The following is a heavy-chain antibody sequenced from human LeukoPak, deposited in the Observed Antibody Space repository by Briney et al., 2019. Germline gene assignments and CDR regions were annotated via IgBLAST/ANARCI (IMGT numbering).Heavy chain of an antibody. D-gene: IGHD3-9*01. Sequence: GRSLRLSCAASGFTFSSYAMHWVRQAPGKGLEWVAVISYDGSNKYYADSVKGRFTISRDNSKNTLYLQMNSLRAEDTAVYYCARSPPEYYDILTGRHYYYYGMDVWGQGTTVTVSS. J-gene: IGHJ6*02. V-gene: IGHV3-30*04. CDR1: GFTFSSYA. CDR3: ARSPPEYYDILTGRHYYYYGMDV. CDR2: ISYDGSNK.